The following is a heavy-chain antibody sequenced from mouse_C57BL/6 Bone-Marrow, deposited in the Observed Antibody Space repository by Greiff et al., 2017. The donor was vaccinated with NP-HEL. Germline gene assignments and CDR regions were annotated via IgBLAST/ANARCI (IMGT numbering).Heavy chain of an antibody. D-gene: IGHD3-3*01. V-gene: IGHV5-12*01. Sequence: EVQLVESGGGLVQPGGSLKLSCAASGFTFSDYYMYWVRQTPEKRLEWVAYISNCGGSTYYPDTVKGRFTISRDNAKNTLYLQLSRLKSEDTAMYYCARHGGGHYAMGYWGQGTSVTVAS. CDR2: ISNCGGST. J-gene: IGHJ4*01. CDR3: ARHGGGHYAMGY. CDR1: GFTFSDYY.